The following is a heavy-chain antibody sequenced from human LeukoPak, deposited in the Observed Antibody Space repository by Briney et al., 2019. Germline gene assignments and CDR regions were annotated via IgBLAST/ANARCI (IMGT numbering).Heavy chain of an antibody. J-gene: IGHJ4*02. Sequence: GGSLRLSCAASGYTFRSYNMNWVRQAPGKRLEWISSITSSGSHIYYPASLKGRFNISRDNAKSSLYLQMNSLSAEDTAVYYCASFMTTVTIPYYWVQGTQLSVRS. CDR2: ITSSGSHI. D-gene: IGHD4-17*01. V-gene: IGHV3-21*01. CDR3: ASFMTTVTIPYY. CDR1: GYTFRSYN.